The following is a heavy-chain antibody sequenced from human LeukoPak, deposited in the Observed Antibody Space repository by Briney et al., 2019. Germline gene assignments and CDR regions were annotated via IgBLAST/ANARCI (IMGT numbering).Heavy chain of an antibody. CDR1: GFTFSSYW. Sequence: GGSLRLSCAASGFTFSSYWMSWVRQAPGKGLEWVANIKQDGSEKYYVHSVRGRFTISRDNAKNSLYLQMNSLGVEDTAVYYCATDSGYNAFDVWGQGTMVSVSS. J-gene: IGHJ3*01. V-gene: IGHV3-7*01. CDR2: IKQDGSEK. D-gene: IGHD5-12*01. CDR3: ATDSGYNAFDV.